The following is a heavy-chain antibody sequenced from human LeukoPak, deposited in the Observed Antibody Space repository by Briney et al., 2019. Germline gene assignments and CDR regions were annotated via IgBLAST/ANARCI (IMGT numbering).Heavy chain of an antibody. D-gene: IGHD4-23*01. CDR1: GGSISGYY. CDR3: ARVQAYGGKGYFDY. Sequence: SETLSLTCNGSGGSISGYYWSWIRQPPGKGLEWIGYIYYSGSTNYNPSLKSRVTISVDTSKNQFSLKLSSVTAADTAVYYCARVQAYGGKGYFDYWGQGTLAPVSS. CDR2: IYYSGST. J-gene: IGHJ4*02. V-gene: IGHV4-59*01.